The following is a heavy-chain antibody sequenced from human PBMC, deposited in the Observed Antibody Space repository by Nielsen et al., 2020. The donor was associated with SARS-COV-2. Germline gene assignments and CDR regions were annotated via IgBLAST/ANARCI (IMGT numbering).Heavy chain of an antibody. D-gene: IGHD6-19*01. CDR1: GFTFDDYA. Sequence: GGSLRLSCAASGFTFDDYAMHWVRQAPGKGLEWVSGISWNSGSIGYADSVKGRFTISRDNAKNSLYLQMNSLRAEDTALYYCAKDQDGAVAGGLDYWGQGTLVTVSS. CDR2: ISWNSGSI. V-gene: IGHV3-9*01. CDR3: AKDQDGAVAGGLDY. J-gene: IGHJ4*02.